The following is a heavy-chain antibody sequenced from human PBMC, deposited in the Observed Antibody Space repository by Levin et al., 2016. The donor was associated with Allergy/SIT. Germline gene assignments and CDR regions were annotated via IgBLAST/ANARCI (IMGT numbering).Heavy chain of an antibody. Sequence: GESLKISCKGSGYSFTSYWISWVRQMPGKGLEWMGRIDPSDSYTNYSPSFQGHVTISADKSISTAYLQWSSLKASDTAMYYCARHRKYQLLWGRYYYYMDVWGKGTTVTVSS. CDR2: IDPSDSYT. V-gene: IGHV5-10-1*01. CDR1: GYSFTSYW. D-gene: IGHD2-2*01. J-gene: IGHJ6*03. CDR3: ARHRKYQLLWGRYYYYMDV.